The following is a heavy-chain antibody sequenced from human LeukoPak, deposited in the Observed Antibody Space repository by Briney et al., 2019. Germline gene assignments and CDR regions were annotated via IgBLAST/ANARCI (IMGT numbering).Heavy chain of an antibody. V-gene: IGHV1-18*01. CDR3: ARDYYYDSSGYPWFDP. D-gene: IGHD3-22*01. Sequence: GASVKVSCKASGYTFTSYGISWVRQAPGQGLEWMGWISAYNGNTNYAQKLQGRVTMTTDTSTSTAYMELRSLRSDDTAVYYCARDYYYDSSGYPWFDPWGQGTLVTVSS. CDR2: ISAYNGNT. J-gene: IGHJ5*02. CDR1: GYTFTSYG.